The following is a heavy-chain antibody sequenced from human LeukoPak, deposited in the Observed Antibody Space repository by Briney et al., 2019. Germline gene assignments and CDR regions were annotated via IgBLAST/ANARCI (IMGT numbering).Heavy chain of an antibody. J-gene: IGHJ4*02. Sequence: GGSLRLSCAASGFTFSSYAMSWVRQAPGKGLDWVSAISGSGGSTYYADSVKGRLPISRDNSKNTLYLQMNSLRAEDTAVYYCAKGPYDSSGSDYWGQGTLVTVSS. CDR1: GFTFSSYA. D-gene: IGHD3-22*01. V-gene: IGHV3-23*01. CDR3: AKGPYDSSGSDY. CDR2: ISGSGGST.